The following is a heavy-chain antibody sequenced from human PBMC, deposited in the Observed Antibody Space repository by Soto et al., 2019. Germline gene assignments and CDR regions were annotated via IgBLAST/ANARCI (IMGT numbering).Heavy chain of an antibody. D-gene: IGHD2-2*02. Sequence: PSVKVSCKASGYTFTTYAIHWVRQAPGEGLEWVGWVTASNGDTKYAQKFQGRVTLTRDISASTAYMELSSLTSEDTAVYYCAREYPGFDPWGQGTLVTVSS. CDR3: AREYPGFDP. J-gene: IGHJ5*01. CDR2: VTASNGDT. V-gene: IGHV1-3*01. CDR1: GYTFTTYA.